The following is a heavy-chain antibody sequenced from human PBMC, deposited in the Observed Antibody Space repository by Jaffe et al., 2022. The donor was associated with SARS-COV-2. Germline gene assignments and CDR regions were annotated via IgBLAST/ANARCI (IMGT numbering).Heavy chain of an antibody. CDR3: ARDYSIKKFDL. V-gene: IGHV4-59*01. J-gene: IGHJ2*01. D-gene: IGHD4-4*01. CDR2: IYYSGST. Sequence: QVQLQESGPGLVKPSETLSLTCTVSGGSISSYYWSWIRQPPGKGLEWIGYIYYSGSTNYNPSLKSRVTISVDTSKNQFSLKLSSVTAADTAVYYCARDYSIKKFDLWGRGTLVTVSS. CDR1: GGSISSYY.